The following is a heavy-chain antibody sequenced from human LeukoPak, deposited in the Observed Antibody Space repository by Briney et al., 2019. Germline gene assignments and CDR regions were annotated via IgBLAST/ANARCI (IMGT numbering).Heavy chain of an antibody. CDR1: GYTFTSYD. CDR3: ARDHGGATLWLFDP. J-gene: IGHJ5*02. CDR2: ISAYNGNT. D-gene: IGHD1-26*01. Sequence: GASVKVSCKASGYTFTSYDINWVRQATGQGLEWMGWISAYNGNTNYAQKLQGRVTMTTDTSTSTAYMELRSLRSDDTAVYYCARDHGGATLWLFDPWGQGTLVTVSS. V-gene: IGHV1-18*01.